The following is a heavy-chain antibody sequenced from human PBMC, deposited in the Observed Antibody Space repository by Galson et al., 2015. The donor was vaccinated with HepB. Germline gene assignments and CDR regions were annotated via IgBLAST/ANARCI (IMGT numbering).Heavy chain of an antibody. D-gene: IGHD1-26*01. CDR3: ARAVGGSYFDF. CDR2: ISSDGRNI. J-gene: IGHJ4*02. CDR1: GFTLSTYW. Sequence: SLRLSCAASGFTLSTYWMHWVRQAPGKGLVWVSRISSDGRNINYADSVKGRFTISRDSAKNTLFLQMNSLRAEDTAVYYCARAVGGSYFDFWGQGTLATVSS. V-gene: IGHV3-74*01.